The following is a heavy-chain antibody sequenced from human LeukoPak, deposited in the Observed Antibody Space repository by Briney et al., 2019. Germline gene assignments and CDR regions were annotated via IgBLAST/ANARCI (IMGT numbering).Heavy chain of an antibody. CDR2: ISGGGGST. CDR1: GFTFSSYA. Sequence: PGGSLRLSCAASGFTFSSYAMSWVRQAPGKGLEWVSAISGGGGSTYYADSVKGRFTISRDNSKNTLYLQMNSLRAGDTAVYYCSRGGGSSTSCYAGDDYWGQGTLVTVSS. J-gene: IGHJ4*02. V-gene: IGHV3-23*01. CDR3: SRGGGSSTSCYAGDDY. D-gene: IGHD2-2*01.